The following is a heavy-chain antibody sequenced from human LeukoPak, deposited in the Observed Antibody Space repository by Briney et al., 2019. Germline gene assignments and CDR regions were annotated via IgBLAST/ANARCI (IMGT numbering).Heavy chain of an antibody. V-gene: IGHV3-53*01. CDR3: VRGGEIGFDY. Sequence: GGSLRLSCAASGFTVGNNYMSWVRQAPGKGLEWVSVIYSRGATYYADSVKGRFTISRENAKNSLYLQMNSLRAGDTATYHCVRGGEIGFDYWGQGTLVTVSS. CDR1: GFTVGNNY. J-gene: IGHJ4*02. CDR2: IYSRGAT. D-gene: IGHD3-16*01.